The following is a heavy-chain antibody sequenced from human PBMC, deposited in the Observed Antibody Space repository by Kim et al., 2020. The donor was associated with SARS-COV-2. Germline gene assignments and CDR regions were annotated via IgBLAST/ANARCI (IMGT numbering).Heavy chain of an antibody. CDR3: ASGISMVQGGEFDY. J-gene: IGHJ4*02. V-gene: IGHV7-4-1*02. D-gene: IGHD3-10*01. CDR2: IHTKTGIP. Sequence: ASVKVSCKAAGYTFTNYAMNWVRQAPGQGLEWMGWIHTKTGIPTYAHGFTGRFVFSLDTSVSTAFLQISSLKAEDTAVYYCASGISMVQGGEFDYWGQGTLVTVPS. CDR1: GYTFTNYA.